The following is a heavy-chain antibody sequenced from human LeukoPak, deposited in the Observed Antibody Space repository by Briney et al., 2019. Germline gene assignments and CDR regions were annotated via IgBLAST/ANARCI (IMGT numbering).Heavy chain of an antibody. CDR2: IHPSDSDT. D-gene: IGHD2-2*01. Sequence: GESLKISCNGSGYSFATYWIAWVRQMPGKGLEWMGDIHPSDSDTKYSLSFQGQVTISADTSLSTAYLQWSSLQSSDSAIYFCARRHSYCTSSSCYLYLDTWGQGTLVTVSS. CDR1: GYSFATYW. CDR3: ARRHSYCTSSSCYLYLDT. V-gene: IGHV5-51*01. J-gene: IGHJ4*02.